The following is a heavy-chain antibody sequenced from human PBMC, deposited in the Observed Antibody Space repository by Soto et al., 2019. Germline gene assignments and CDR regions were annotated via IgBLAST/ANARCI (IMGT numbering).Heavy chain of an antibody. CDR1: GYTFTSYD. J-gene: IGHJ4*02. Sequence: QVQLVQSGAEVKKPGASVKVSCKASGYTFTSYDINWVRQAPGQGLEWMGWMNPNSGNTGYAQKFQGRVTMTRNTSISTAYMELSSLRSEDTAVYYCARPTYYYDSSGGPPDYWGQGTLVTVSS. CDR3: ARPTYYYDSSGGPPDY. D-gene: IGHD3-22*01. CDR2: MNPNSGNT. V-gene: IGHV1-8*01.